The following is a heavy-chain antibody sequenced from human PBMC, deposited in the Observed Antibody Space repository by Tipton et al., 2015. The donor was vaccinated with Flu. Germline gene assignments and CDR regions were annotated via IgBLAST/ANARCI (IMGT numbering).Heavy chain of an antibody. Sequence: GLVKPSETLSLTCGVSGYSISTGYYWGWIRQPPGKGLEWIGSISHSGSTNYNPSLKSRVTISVDTSKNQFSLKVYSLTAADTAVYYCARGSGYANVYLDSWGQGTPVAVSS. CDR3: ARGSGYANVYLDS. J-gene: IGHJ4*02. CDR1: GYSISTGYY. D-gene: IGHD5-12*01. V-gene: IGHV4-38-2*01. CDR2: ISHSGST.